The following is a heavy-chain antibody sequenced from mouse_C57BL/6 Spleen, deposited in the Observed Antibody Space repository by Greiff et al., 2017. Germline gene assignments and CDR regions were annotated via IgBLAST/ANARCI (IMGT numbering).Heavy chain of an antibody. CDR2: INPSTGGT. CDR3: ARREGGSSLDY. J-gene: IGHJ2*01. CDR1: GYSFTGYY. Sequence: VQLKQSGPELVKPGASVKISCKASGYSFTGYYMNWVKQSPEKSLEWIGEINPSTGGTTYNQKFKAKATLTVDKSSSTAYMQLKSLTSEDSAVYYCARREGGSSLDYWGQGTTLTVSS. D-gene: IGHD1-1*01. V-gene: IGHV1-42*01.